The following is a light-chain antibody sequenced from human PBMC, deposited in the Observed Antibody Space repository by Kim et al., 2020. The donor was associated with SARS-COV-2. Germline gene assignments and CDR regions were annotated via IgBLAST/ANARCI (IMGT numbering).Light chain of an antibody. J-gene: IGLJ1*01. CDR3: SSYTYDTKFDYV. V-gene: IGLV2-14*03. CDR1: SDDFDTSDY. CDR2: DVA. Sequence: QSALTQPASVSGSPGQSITISCTGSSDDFDTSDYVSWYQHHPGRAPKLIIYDVAKRPSGISDRFSGSKSGYVASLSISGLQTDDEAHYYCSSYTYDTKFDYVFGTGTKVTVL.